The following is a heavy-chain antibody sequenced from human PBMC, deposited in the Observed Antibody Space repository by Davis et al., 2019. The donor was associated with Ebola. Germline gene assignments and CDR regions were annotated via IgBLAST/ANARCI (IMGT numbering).Heavy chain of an antibody. CDR3: ARDLGVAAYTVTNDY. J-gene: IGHJ4*02. Sequence: GGSLRLSCAASGFTFSDYYMSWIRQAPGKGLEWVSYISSSSSYTNYADSVKGRFTISRDNAKNSMYLQMNSLRAEDTGVYYCARDLGVAAYTVTNDYWGQGVLVTVSS. CDR1: GFTFSDYY. V-gene: IGHV3-11*06. CDR2: ISSSSSYT. D-gene: IGHD4-17*01.